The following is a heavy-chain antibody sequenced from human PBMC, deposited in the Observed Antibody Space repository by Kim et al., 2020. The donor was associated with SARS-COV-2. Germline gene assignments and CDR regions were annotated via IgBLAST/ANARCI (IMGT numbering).Heavy chain of an antibody. J-gene: IGHJ5*02. D-gene: IGHD4-17*01. CDR3: ARRRSVTSTWHNWFDP. CDR1: GYSFTNYW. V-gene: IGHV5-51*01. Sequence: GESLKISCKASGYSFTNYWIGWVRQMPGKGLEWMGIIFPGDSDTRYSPSFQGQVTISADTSINTAYLQWRSLRASDTAIYYCARRRSVTSTWHNWFDPWGQGTLVTVSS. CDR2: IFPGDSDT.